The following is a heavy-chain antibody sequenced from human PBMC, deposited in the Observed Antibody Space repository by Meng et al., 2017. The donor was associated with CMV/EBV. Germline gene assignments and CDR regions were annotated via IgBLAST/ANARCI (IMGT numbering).Heavy chain of an antibody. J-gene: IGHJ6*02. CDR3: ARNALTYIADYYYYGMDV. D-gene: IGHD6-13*01. CDR2: IIPILGIA. V-gene: IGHV1-69*02. CDR1: GGTFSSYT. Sequence: SVKVSCKASGGTFSSYTISWVRQAPGQGLEWMGRIIPILGIANYAQKFQGRVTITADKSTSTAYMELSSLRSEDTAVYYCARNALTYIADYYYYGMDVWGQGTTVTVSS.